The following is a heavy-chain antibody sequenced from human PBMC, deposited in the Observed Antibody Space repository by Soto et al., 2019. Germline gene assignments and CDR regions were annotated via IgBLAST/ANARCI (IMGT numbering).Heavy chain of an antibody. CDR3: ARATITIKDV. D-gene: IGHD1-20*01. V-gene: IGHV1-8*01. J-gene: IGHJ6*02. CDR1: GYTFTSYD. CDR2: MNPNSGNT. Sequence: QVQLVQSGAEVKKPGASVKVSCKASGYTFTSYDINWVRQATGQGLEWMGWMNPNSGNTGYAQKFQGRVTMARNTSINTAKMERSSLTSEDTPVYYCARATITIKDVWGQGTTVTVSS.